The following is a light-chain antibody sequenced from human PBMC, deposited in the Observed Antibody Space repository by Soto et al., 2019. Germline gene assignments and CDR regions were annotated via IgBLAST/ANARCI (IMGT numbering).Light chain of an antibody. V-gene: IGLV2-14*01. Sequence: QSVLTQPASVSGSPGQSITISCTGTSSDVGGYNYVSWYQKHPGKAPKLMIYDVSNRPSGVSNRCSGSKAGNTASLTISGLQADDDADYYCSSYTISSTLYVFGTVTKLTVL. CDR2: DVS. J-gene: IGLJ1*01. CDR1: SSDVGGYNY. CDR3: SSYTISSTLYV.